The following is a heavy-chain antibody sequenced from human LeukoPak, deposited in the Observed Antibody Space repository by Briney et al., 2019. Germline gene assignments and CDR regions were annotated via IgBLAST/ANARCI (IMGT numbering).Heavy chain of an antibody. D-gene: IGHD3-10*01. CDR3: ARTSHRDGSGSYCLNY. CDR1: GYNFDRYG. J-gene: IGHJ4*02. V-gene: IGHV1-18*04. CDR2: ISTYNGNA. Sequence: GASVKVSCKGSGYNFDRYGVNWVRQAPGQGLEWVGWISTYNGNAKYAQSVQGRVTMTTDTSTSTAYMELRGLRSDDTAVYYCARTSHRDGSGSYCLNYWGQGTLVTVSS.